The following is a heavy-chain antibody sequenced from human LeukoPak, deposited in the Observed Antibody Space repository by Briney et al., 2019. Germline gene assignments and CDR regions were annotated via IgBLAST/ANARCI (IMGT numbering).Heavy chain of an antibody. J-gene: IGHJ5*02. CDR1: GYSISSGYY. D-gene: IGHD1-14*01. V-gene: IGHV4-38-2*01. CDR3: ARHDHPDAFDP. CDR2: IYHSGST. Sequence: PSATLSLTCAVAGYSISSGYYWGWIRQPPGKGLEWIGSIYHSGSTYYNPSLKSRVTISVDTSKNQFSLKLSSVTAADTAVYYCARHDHPDAFDPGGQGTLVTVSS.